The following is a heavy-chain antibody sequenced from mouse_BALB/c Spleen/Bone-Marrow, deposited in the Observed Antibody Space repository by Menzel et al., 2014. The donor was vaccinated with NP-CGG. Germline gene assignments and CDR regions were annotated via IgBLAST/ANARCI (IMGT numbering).Heavy chain of an antibody. CDR3: ARLDGYPHWSFDV. CDR1: GFAFSTYD. J-gene: IGHJ1*01. D-gene: IGHD2-3*01. Sequence: EVQVVESGGGLVKPGGSLKLSCAASGFAFSTYDMSWVCQTPEKRLEWVATISSGGSYTYYPDSVKGRFTVSRDNVRNTLYLQMGSLRSEDTALYYCARLDGYPHWSFDVWGEGTTVTVSS. CDR2: ISSGGSYT. V-gene: IGHV5-9*02.